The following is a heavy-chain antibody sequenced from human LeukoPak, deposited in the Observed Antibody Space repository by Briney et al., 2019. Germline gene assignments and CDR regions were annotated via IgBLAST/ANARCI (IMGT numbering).Heavy chain of an antibody. CDR1: GFTFSSYA. Sequence: PGGSLRLSCAASGFTFSSYAMHWVRQAPGKGLEWVAVISYDGSNKYYADSVKGRFTISRDNSKNTLYLQMNSLRAEDTAVYYCARVDTAMVSPTNWGQGTLVTVSS. V-gene: IGHV3-30-3*01. J-gene: IGHJ4*02. CDR2: ISYDGSNK. D-gene: IGHD5-18*01. CDR3: ARVDTAMVSPTN.